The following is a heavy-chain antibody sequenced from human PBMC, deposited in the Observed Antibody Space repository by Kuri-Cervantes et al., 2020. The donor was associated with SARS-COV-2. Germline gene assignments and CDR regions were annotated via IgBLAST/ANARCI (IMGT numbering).Heavy chain of an antibody. Sequence: ASVKVSCKASGYTFTSYDINWVRQATGQGLEWMGWMNPNSGNTGYAQKFQGRVTMTRNTSISTAYMELSSLRSEDTAVYYCAAPSWGDYYYGMDVWGQGTTVTVSS. J-gene: IGHJ6*02. D-gene: IGHD3-16*01. CDR3: AAPSWGDYYYGMDV. CDR1: GYTFTSYD. V-gene: IGHV1-8*01. CDR2: MNPNSGNT.